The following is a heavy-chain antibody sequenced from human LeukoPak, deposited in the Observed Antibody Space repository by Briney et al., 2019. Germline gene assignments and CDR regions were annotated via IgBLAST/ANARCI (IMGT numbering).Heavy chain of an antibody. J-gene: IGHJ3*02. V-gene: IGHV3-23*01. CDR3: AKPMIVLLDAFDI. Sequence: PGGSLRLACAASGFTFSSYAMHWVRQAPGKGLEWVSTITGSGGSTYYADSVKGRFTISRDNSKNTLYLQMNSLRAEDTAVYYCAKPMIVLLDAFDIWGQGTMVTVSS. CDR1: GFTFSSYA. D-gene: IGHD3-22*01. CDR2: ITGSGGST.